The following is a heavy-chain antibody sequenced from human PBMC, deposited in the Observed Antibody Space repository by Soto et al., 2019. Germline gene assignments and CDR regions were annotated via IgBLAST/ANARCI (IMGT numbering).Heavy chain of an antibody. CDR2: LYHSGRT. Sequence: QVQLQESGPGLVKPSGTLSLTCAVSGGSISSSNWWSWVRQPPGKRLEWIGELYHSGRTHYNPALQSRLTISVDKCQTQFSLKLSYVSAADTAVYYCASGSSGYSFDYWGQGTVVTVSS. CDR3: ASGSSGYSFDY. CDR1: GGSISSSNW. D-gene: IGHD3-22*01. V-gene: IGHV4-4*02. J-gene: IGHJ4*02.